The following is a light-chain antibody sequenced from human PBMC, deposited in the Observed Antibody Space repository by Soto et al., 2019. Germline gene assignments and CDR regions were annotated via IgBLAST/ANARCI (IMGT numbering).Light chain of an antibody. V-gene: IGLV2-23*01. J-gene: IGLJ2*01. CDR2: EGS. CDR1: SSDVGSYKL. Sequence: QSALTQPASVSGSPGQSITISCTGTSSDVGSYKLVSWYQQNAGKAPKVMIYEGSKRPSGVSNRFSGSKSGNTASLTISGLQAEDEADYYCCSYADSSTLVFGGGTKLTVL. CDR3: CSYADSSTLV.